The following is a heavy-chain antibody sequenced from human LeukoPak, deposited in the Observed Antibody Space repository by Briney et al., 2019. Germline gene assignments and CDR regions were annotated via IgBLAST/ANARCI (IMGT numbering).Heavy chain of an antibody. Sequence: ASVKVSCKASGYTFTGYYMHWVRQAPGQGLEWMGWISAYNGNTNYAQKLQGRVTMTTDTSTSTAYMELRSLRSDDTAVYYCARDGTRVLLWFGESYFDYWGQGTLVTVSS. J-gene: IGHJ4*02. CDR1: GYTFTGYY. D-gene: IGHD3-10*01. CDR3: ARDGTRVLLWFGESYFDY. V-gene: IGHV1-18*04. CDR2: ISAYNGNT.